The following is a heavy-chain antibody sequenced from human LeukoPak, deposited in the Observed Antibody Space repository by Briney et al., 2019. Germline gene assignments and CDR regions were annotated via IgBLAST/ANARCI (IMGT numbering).Heavy chain of an antibody. Sequence: GGSLRLSCAASGFTFSSYAMSWVRQAPGKGLEWVSAISGSGGSTYYADSVKGRFTISRDNSKNKLYLQMNSLRAEDTAVYYCAKVHESEPDDYGDYFDYWGQGTLVTVSS. CDR2: ISGSGGST. V-gene: IGHV3-23*01. D-gene: IGHD4-17*01. J-gene: IGHJ4*02. CDR3: AKVHESEPDDYGDYFDY. CDR1: GFTFSSYA.